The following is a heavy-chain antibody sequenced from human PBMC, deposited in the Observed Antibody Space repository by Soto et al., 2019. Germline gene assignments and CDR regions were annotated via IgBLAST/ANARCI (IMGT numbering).Heavy chain of an antibody. CDR3: VTERRNYKFAY. J-gene: IGHJ4*02. D-gene: IGHD1-7*01. CDR2: IWNGRNSE. V-gene: IGHV3-33*01. Sequence: QVQLVESGGGVVQPGRSLRLSCAASGFTFSTFGMHWVRQSPGKGLEWVAVIWNGRNSEDYADSTKGRFTISRDNSKNTLYLQMISLRAEDTAMYSCVTERRNYKFAYWGQGVPVTVSS. CDR1: GFTFSTFG.